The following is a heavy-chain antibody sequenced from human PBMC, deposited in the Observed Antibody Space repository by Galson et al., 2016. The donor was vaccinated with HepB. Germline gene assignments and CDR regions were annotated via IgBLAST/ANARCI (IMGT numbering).Heavy chain of an antibody. J-gene: IGHJ4*02. CDR3: ARGGGYSSGWYSF. CDR1: GFTFSTNS. Sequence: SLRLSCAASGFTFSTNSMNWVRQAPGKGLEWVSSISSGSAYKYYADSVKGRFTISRDNAKNSLYLQMNSLRVEDTAVYYCARGGGYSSGWYSFWGRGTLVTASS. D-gene: IGHD6-13*01. CDR2: ISSGSAYK. V-gene: IGHV3-21*01.